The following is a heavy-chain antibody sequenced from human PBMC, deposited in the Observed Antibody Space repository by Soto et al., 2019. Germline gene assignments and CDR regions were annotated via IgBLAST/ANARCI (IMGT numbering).Heavy chain of an antibody. D-gene: IGHD6-19*01. CDR1: GYSFTSYW. V-gene: IGHV5-51*01. CDR2: IYPGDSDT. Sequence: GESLKIPCKGSGYSFTSYWIGWVRQMPGKGLEWMGLIYPGDSDTRYSPSFQGQVTISADKSISTAYLQWSSLKASDTAMYYCARHNIGSGWYGGAATGPLKVYYYGMDVWGQGTTVTSP. J-gene: IGHJ6*02. CDR3: ARHNIGSGWYGGAATGPLKVYYYGMDV.